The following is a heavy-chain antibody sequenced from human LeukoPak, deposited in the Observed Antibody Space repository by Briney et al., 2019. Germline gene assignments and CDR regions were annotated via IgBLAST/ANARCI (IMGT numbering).Heavy chain of an antibody. J-gene: IGHJ3*02. D-gene: IGHD3-22*01. V-gene: IGHV1-69*04. CDR2: IIPILGIA. CDR3: AFLYYYDSSGPGAFDI. Sequence: SVKVSCKASGGTFSSYAISWVRQAPGQGLEWMGRIIPILGIANYAQKFQGRVTITADKSTSTAYMELSSLRSEDTAVYYCAFLYYYDSSGPGAFDIWGQGTIVTVSS. CDR1: GGTFSSYA.